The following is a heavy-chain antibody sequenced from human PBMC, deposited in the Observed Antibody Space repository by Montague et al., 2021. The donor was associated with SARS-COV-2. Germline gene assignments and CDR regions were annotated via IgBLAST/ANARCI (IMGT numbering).Heavy chain of an antibody. CDR1: GFTFSSYA. CDR2: ISYDGSNK. CDR3: ARGAPYIGVGASSDAFDI. Sequence: SLRLSCTASGFTFSSYAMHWVRQAPGEGLEWVAAISYDGSNKYYADSVKGRFTISRDNSRNTLYQQMNSLRAEDTAVYYCARGAPYIGVGASSDAFDIWGQGTMVTVSS. V-gene: IGHV3-30-3*01. D-gene: IGHD1-26*01. J-gene: IGHJ3*02.